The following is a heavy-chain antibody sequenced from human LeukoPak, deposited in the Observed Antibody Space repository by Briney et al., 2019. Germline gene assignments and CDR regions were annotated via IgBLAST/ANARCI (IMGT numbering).Heavy chain of an antibody. V-gene: IGHV3-74*01. CDR2: INTDGSFT. Sequence: PGGSLRLSCAASGFTFSNYWMHWVRHAPGKGLVWVSRINTDGSFTNYADSVKGRFTISRDNAKNTLYLQMNSLRAEDTAVYYCARDHYYGWYYFDYWGQGTLVTVSS. CDR1: GFTFSNYW. J-gene: IGHJ4*02. CDR3: ARDHYYGWYYFDY. D-gene: IGHD3-10*01.